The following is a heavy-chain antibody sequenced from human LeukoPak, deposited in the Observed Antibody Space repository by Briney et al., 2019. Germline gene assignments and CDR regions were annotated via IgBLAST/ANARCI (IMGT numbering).Heavy chain of an antibody. J-gene: IGHJ6*02. CDR3: ARGANRIVVPALWGYYYGMDV. D-gene: IGHD2-2*01. Sequence: PGGSLRLSCAASGFTFSSYSMNWVRQAPWKGLEWVSSISSSSSYIYYADSVKGRFTISRDNAKNSLYLQMNSLRAEDTAVYYCARGANRIVVPALWGYYYGMDVWGQGTTVTVSS. CDR2: ISSSSSYI. V-gene: IGHV3-21*01. CDR1: GFTFSSYS.